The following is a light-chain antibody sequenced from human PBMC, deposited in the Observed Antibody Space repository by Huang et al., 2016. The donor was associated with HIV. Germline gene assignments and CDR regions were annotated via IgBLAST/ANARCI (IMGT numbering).Light chain of an antibody. V-gene: IGKV1-39*01. CDR2: AAS. J-gene: IGKJ4*01. CDR1: QTITTY. Sequence: DIQMTQSPSSLSASVGDRVIMTCRASQTITTYLNWYQQRPGKAPKLLIYAASSLQSGVPSMFSGSGSGTDFTLTISSLQPEDFATYYCQQSYSSRLSFGGGTKVAIK. CDR3: QQSYSSRLS.